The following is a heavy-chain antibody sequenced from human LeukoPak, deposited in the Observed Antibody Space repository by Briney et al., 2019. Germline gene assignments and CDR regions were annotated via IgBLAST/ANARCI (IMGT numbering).Heavy chain of an antibody. D-gene: IGHD6-13*01. V-gene: IGHV4-4*02. CDR1: GGSISRSDW. J-gene: IGHJ6*02. CDR3: ARDTGYSSSWPSYYYYYGMDV. CDR2: IFHSGST. Sequence: SGTLSLTCAVSGGSISRSDWWSWVRQSPGKGLEWIGEIFHSGSTKYNPSLKSRVTISVDKSKNQFSLNLTSVTAADTAMYYCARDTGYSSSWPSYYYYYGMDVWGQGTTVTVSS.